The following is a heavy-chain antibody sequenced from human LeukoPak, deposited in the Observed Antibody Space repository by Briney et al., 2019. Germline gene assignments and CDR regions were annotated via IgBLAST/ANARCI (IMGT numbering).Heavy chain of an antibody. D-gene: IGHD6-13*01. CDR2: IYYSGST. Sequence: SETLSLTCTVSGGSISSSSYYWGWIRQPPGKGLEWIGSIYYSGSTYYNPSLKSRVTISVDTSKNQFSLKLSSVTAADTAVYYCARSVAAAGKSSGWYNWFDPWGQGTLVTVSS. CDR3: ARSVAAAGKSSGWYNWFDP. J-gene: IGHJ5*02. V-gene: IGHV4-39*07. CDR1: GGSISSSSYY.